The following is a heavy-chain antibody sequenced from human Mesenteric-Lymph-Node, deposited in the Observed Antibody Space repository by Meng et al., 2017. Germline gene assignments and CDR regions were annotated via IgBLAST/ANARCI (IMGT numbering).Heavy chain of an antibody. J-gene: IGHJ4*02. V-gene: IGHV4-38-2*01. CDR3: ARSTPYYDSSGYRRSSPGNFDY. D-gene: IGHD3-22*01. CDR2: IYHSGST. CDR1: GYSISSGYY. Sequence: SQTLSLTCAVSGYSISSGYYWGWIRQPPGKGLEWIGSIYHSGSTYYNPSLKSRVTISVDTSKNQFSLKLSSVTAADTAVYYCARSTPYYDSSGYRRSSPGNFDYWGQGTLVTVSS.